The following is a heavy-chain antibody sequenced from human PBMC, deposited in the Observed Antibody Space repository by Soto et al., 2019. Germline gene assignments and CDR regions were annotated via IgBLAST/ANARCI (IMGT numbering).Heavy chain of an antibody. D-gene: IGHD1-26*01. Sequence: EVQLVESGGGLVQPGESLRLSCAASGFTFSYYWMHWVRQAPGKGLVWVSRIHSDGSSTTYADSVKGRFSISRDNARNTVYLPMNSLRAADTAVYYCARGDRGAFDLWGQGRVLTVSS. J-gene: IGHJ3*01. V-gene: IGHV3-74*01. CDR2: IHSDGSST. CDR1: GFTFSYYW. CDR3: ARGDRGAFDL.